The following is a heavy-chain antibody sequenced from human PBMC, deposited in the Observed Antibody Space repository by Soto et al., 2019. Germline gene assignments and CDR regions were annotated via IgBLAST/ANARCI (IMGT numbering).Heavy chain of an antibody. CDR3: ARENAYGDPNSFDY. CDR1: GFTFSSYN. Sequence: EVQLVEYGGGLVKPGGSLRLSCTASGFTFSSYNMNWVRQAPGKGLEWVSSISSSSNYIYYADSMKGRFTISRDNAKNSLYLQMNSLRAEDTAVYYCARENAYGDPNSFDYWGQGTLVTVSS. D-gene: IGHD4-17*01. CDR2: ISSSSNYI. J-gene: IGHJ4*02. V-gene: IGHV3-21*02.